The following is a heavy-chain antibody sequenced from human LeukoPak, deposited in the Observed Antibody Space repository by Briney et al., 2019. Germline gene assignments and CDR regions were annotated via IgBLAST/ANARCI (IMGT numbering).Heavy chain of an antibody. V-gene: IGHV3-7*01. CDR2: IKQDGSEK. CDR1: GFTFSSYW. J-gene: IGHJ3*02. D-gene: IGHD1-1*01. CDR3: ARVQSPRLDPLPDAFDI. Sequence: GGSLRLSCAASGFTFSSYWMSWVRQAPGKGLEWVANIKQDGSEKYYVDSVKGRFTISRDNAKNSLYLHMNSLRAEDTAVYYCARVQSPRLDPLPDAFDIWGQGTMVTVSS.